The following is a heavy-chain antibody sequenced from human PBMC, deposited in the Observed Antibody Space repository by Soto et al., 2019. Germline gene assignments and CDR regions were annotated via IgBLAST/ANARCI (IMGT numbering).Heavy chain of an antibody. Sequence: PSETLSLTCTVSGVSISGTSYHWGWIRQTPAKGLEWIGTIYYSGETFYNPSLKSRVTISIDTSKNHFSLNLTSVTAADTAIYYCARHGSFWGQGALVTVSS. V-gene: IGHV4-39*01. J-gene: IGHJ1*01. CDR3: ARHGSF. CDR2: IYYSGET. CDR1: GVSISGTSYH. D-gene: IGHD3-16*02.